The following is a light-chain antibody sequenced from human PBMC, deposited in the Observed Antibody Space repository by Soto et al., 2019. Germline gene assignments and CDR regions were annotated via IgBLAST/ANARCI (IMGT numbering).Light chain of an antibody. CDR3: QQRSNWPLT. CDR2: DAS. Sequence: EIVLTQSPATLSLSPGERATLSCRASQSVSSYLAWYQQKPGQAPRLLIYDASNRATGIPARFSGSGSGTDFTLTISILEPEDFAVYYCQQRSNWPLTFGPGTTLDIK. V-gene: IGKV3-11*01. CDR1: QSVSSY. J-gene: IGKJ3*01.